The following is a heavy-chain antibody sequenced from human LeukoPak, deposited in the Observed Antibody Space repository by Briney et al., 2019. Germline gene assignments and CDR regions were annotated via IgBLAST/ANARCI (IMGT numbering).Heavy chain of an antibody. V-gene: IGHV3-48*01. CDR3: ANSDTAMVNDY. CDR1: GFTFDNYN. J-gene: IGHJ4*02. CDR2: ISHDSVVI. Sequence: PGGSLTLSCAVSGFTFDNYNMNWVRQAPGKGLEWVSYISHDSVVIYYTDSVKGRFTVSRDNSKNTLYLQMNSLRAEDTAVYYCANSDTAMVNDYWGQGTLVTVSS. D-gene: IGHD5-18*01.